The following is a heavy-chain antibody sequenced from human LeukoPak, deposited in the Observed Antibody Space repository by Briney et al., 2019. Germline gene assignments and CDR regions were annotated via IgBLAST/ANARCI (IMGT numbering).Heavy chain of an antibody. CDR3: ATGDYGDTYNWFDP. V-gene: IGHV4-30-2*01. Sequence: PSETLSLTCAVSCGSISSGGYSWSWIRQPPGKGLEWIGYIYHSGSTYYNPSLKSRVTISVDRSKNQFSLKLSSVTAADTAVYYCATGDYGDTYNWFDPWGQGTLVTVSS. J-gene: IGHJ5*02. D-gene: IGHD4-17*01. CDR1: CGSISSGGYS. CDR2: IYHSGST.